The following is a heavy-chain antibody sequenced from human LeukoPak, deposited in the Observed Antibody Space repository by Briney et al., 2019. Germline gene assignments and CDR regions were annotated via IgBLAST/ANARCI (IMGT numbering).Heavy chain of an antibody. D-gene: IGHD1-1*01. CDR2: INHSGST. V-gene: IGHV4-34*01. CDR3: ASSDGTY. CDR1: GGSFSGYY. J-gene: IGHJ4*02. Sequence: SETLSLTCAVYGGSFSGYYWSWIRQPLGKGLEWIGEINHSGSTNYNPSLKSRVTISVDTSKNQFSLKLSSVTAADMAVYYCASSDGTYWGQGTLVTVSS.